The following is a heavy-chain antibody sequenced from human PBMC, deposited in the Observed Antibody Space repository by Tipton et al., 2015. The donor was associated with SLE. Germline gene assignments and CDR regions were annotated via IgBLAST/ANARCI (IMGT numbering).Heavy chain of an antibody. CDR2: INHGVVT. CDR1: GGSFSGTS. Sequence: TLSLTCSVYGGSFSGTSWNWIRQPPGKGLGWIGEINHGVVTNYNPSLKSRVTISVDTSKNQFSLKLSSVTAADTAVYYCARGLFGWELPYWGQGTLVTVSS. V-gene: IGHV4-34*01. CDR3: ARGLFGWELPY. D-gene: IGHD1-26*01. J-gene: IGHJ4*02.